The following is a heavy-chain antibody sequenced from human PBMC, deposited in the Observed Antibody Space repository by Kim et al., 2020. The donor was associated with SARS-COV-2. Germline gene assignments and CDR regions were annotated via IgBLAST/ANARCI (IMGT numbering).Heavy chain of an antibody. Sequence: GGSLRLSCTASGFTFSNSWLSWVRQAPGKVLEWVANIKGDGSLKYYLDSVKGRFTISRDNAKNSLYLQMNSLRVDDTAIYYCATLGRSNSYSSWGQGTLV. J-gene: IGHJ5*02. CDR1: GFTFSNSW. CDR3: ATLGRSNSYSS. D-gene: IGHD5-18*01. CDR2: IKGDGSLK. V-gene: IGHV3-7*01.